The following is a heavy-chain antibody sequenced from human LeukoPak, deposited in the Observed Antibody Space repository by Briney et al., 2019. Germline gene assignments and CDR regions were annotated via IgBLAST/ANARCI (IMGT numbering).Heavy chain of an antibody. J-gene: IGHJ2*01. V-gene: IGHV4-4*07. D-gene: IGHD2-21*01. Sequence: SETLSLTCTASGASISTYYWSWIRQPAGKGLEWIGRMYNTGSTNYNPSLKSRVTMSVDTSKNQLSLRLSSVTAADTAVCYCARDNGGDYWYSDIWGRGTLVTVSS. CDR3: ARDNGGDYWYSDI. CDR1: GASISTYY. CDR2: MYNTGST.